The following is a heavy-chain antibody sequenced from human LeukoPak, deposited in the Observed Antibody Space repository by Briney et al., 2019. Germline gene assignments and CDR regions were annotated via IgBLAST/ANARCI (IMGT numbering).Heavy chain of an antibody. V-gene: IGHV3-13*04. CDR1: GFTFSSFD. CDR2: IGPGGDT. D-gene: IGHD2/OR15-2a*01. CDR3: ARGHCSSTTSCPTGDYYNFAMDV. J-gene: IGHJ6*02. Sequence: GGSLRLSCAASGFTFSSFDMHWVRQVTGKGLEWVSGIGPGGDTYYAGSVKGRFTISRENAKNSLHLQMDSLRVGDTAVYYCARGHCSSTTSCPTGDYYNFAMDVRGQGTTVTVSS.